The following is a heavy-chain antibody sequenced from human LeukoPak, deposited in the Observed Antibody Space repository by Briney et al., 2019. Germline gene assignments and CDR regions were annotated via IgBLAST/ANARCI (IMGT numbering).Heavy chain of an antibody. J-gene: IGHJ5*02. CDR1: GGSISSGGYY. CDR3: ARAGRGPKFTIFGVVITSNWFDL. CDR2: IYYSGST. V-gene: IGHV4-31*03. Sequence: PSETLSLTCTVSGGSISSGGYYWSWIRQHPGKGLEWIGYIYYSGSTYYNPSLKSRVTISVDTSKNQFSLKLSSVTAADTAVYYCARAGRGPKFTIFGVVITSNWFDLWGQGTLVTVSS. D-gene: IGHD3-3*01.